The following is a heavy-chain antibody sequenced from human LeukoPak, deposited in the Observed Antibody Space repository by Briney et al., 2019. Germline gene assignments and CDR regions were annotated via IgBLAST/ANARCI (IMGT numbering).Heavy chain of an antibody. CDR3: ARDRDTTFLRADY. Sequence: QPGGSLRLSCAASGFTFSNFEMNWVRQAPGKGLEWISDISSGSSTIFYAASVKGRLTISRDNAKNSLYLQMNNLRAEDTAIYYCARDRDTTFLRADYWGQGTLVTASS. J-gene: IGHJ4*02. CDR2: ISSGSSTI. D-gene: IGHD1-1*01. V-gene: IGHV3-48*03. CDR1: GFTFSNFE.